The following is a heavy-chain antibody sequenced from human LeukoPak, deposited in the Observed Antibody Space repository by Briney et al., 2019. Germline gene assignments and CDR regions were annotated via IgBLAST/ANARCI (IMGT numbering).Heavy chain of an antibody. J-gene: IGHJ4*02. CDR3: ARHKQWSFLYYFDY. V-gene: IGHV3-66*04. D-gene: IGHD6-19*01. Sequence: PGGSLRLSCAASGFTVSSNYMSWVRQAPGKGLEWVSVIYSGGSTYYADSVKGRFTISRDNSKNTLYLRMNSLRAEDTAVYYCARHKQWSFLYYFDYWGQGTLVTVSS. CDR1: GFTVSSNY. CDR2: IYSGGST.